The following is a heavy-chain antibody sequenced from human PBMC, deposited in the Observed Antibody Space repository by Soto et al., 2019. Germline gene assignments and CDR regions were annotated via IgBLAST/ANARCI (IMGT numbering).Heavy chain of an antibody. Sequence: ASVKVSCKASGFTFTGHYIHWVRQAPGQGLEWMGWINPNSGGTSYAQKFQGRVTMTSDTSTSTAYMELRRLTSDDTAVYYCARVRSSGWYLMSQWGQGTLVTVSS. CDR1: GFTFTGHY. J-gene: IGHJ4*02. CDR3: ARVRSSGWYLMSQ. V-gene: IGHV1-2*02. D-gene: IGHD6-19*01. CDR2: INPNSGGT.